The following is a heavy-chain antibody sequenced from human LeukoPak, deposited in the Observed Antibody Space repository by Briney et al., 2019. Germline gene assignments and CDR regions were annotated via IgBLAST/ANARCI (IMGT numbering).Heavy chain of an antibody. J-gene: IGHJ5*02. Sequence: GASVKVSCKASGYTFTSYGINWVRQAPRQGLEWMGWISTYNANTNYAQNLQGRVTMTTDTSTSTAYMELRSLRSDDTAVYYCARDRQTNWFDPWGQGTLVTVSS. CDR3: ARDRQTNWFDP. CDR2: ISTYNANT. V-gene: IGHV1-18*01. CDR1: GYTFTSYG.